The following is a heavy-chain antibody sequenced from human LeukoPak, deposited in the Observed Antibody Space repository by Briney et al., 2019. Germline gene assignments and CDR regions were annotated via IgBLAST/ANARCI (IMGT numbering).Heavy chain of an antibody. Sequence: ASMKVSCKASGYTFTGYYMHWVRQAPGQGLEWMGWISAYNGNTNYAQKLQGRVTMTTDTSTSTAYMELRSLRSDDTAVYYCARVDSVLLFDFDYWGQGTLVTVSS. CDR2: ISAYNGNT. D-gene: IGHD3-10*01. CDR1: GYTFTGYY. CDR3: ARVDSVLLFDFDY. J-gene: IGHJ4*02. V-gene: IGHV1-18*04.